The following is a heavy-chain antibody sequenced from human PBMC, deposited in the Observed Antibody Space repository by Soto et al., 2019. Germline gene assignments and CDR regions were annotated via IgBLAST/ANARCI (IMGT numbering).Heavy chain of an antibody. Sequence: EVQVLESGGGLVQPGGSLRLSCAASGFTFSSYAMSWVRQAPGKGLEWVSAISGSGGSTYYADSVKGRFTISRDNSKNTLYLQMNSLRAEDTAVYDCAKAPSPHYYYGWDVWGQGTTVTVSS. V-gene: IGHV3-23*01. CDR3: AKAPSPHYYYGWDV. CDR1: GFTFSSYA. CDR2: ISGSGGST. J-gene: IGHJ6*02.